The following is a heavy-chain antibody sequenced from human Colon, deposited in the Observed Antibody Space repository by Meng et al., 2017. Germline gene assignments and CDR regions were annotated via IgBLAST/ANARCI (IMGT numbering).Heavy chain of an antibody. D-gene: IGHD1-14*01. CDR1: GASISSAIW. CDR3: AKAAAYNLDI. V-gene: IGHV4-4*02. Sequence: HVSAPGLVKPAASLSLPFAASGASISSAIWWGWVRQPPGKGLEWIGEIFQSGSTNYNPSLKSRVTISVDKSKNHLSLSLSSVTAADTAVYYCAKAAAYNLDIWGQGTLVTVSS. CDR2: IFQSGST. J-gene: IGHJ4*02.